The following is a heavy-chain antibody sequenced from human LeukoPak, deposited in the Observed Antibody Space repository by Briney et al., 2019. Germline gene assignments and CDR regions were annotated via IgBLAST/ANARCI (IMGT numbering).Heavy chain of an antibody. Sequence: GWSLRLSCAVSGLTFSRYAMSWVRQAPGKGLEWVSAISESGRGTYYADSVKGRFTISRDNSKDTLSLQMNSMRAEDTAVYYCAKDIAQGYTFGSIEQDYWGQGNLVTVSS. CDR1: GLTFSRYA. D-gene: IGHD5-18*01. CDR2: ISESGRGT. CDR3: AKDIAQGYTFGSIEQDY. J-gene: IGHJ4*02. V-gene: IGHV3-23*01.